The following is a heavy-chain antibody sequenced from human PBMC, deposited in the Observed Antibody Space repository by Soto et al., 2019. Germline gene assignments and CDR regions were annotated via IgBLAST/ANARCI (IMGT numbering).Heavy chain of an antibody. CDR1: GFTFSSYA. V-gene: IGHV3-30-3*01. J-gene: IGHJ4*02. Sequence: GGSLRLSCAASGFTFSSYAMHWVRQAPGKGLEWVAVISYDGSNKYYADSVKGRFTISRDNSKNTLYLQMNSLRAEDTAVYYCARAKGAGDPYSSSWYYLGVFDYWGQGTLVTVSS. D-gene: IGHD6-13*01. CDR3: ARAKGAGDPYSSSWYYLGVFDY. CDR2: ISYDGSNK.